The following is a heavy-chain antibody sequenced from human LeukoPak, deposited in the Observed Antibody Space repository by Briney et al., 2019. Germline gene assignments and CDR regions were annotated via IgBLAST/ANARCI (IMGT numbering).Heavy chain of an antibody. V-gene: IGHV4-59*08. CDR2: IYDSGST. Sequence: PSETLSLTCTVSGGSISNYYWSWIRQPPGKGLEWIGYIYDSGSTNCNPSLKSRVTISVDTSRNQFSLRLRSVSAADTAVYYCARLERFTGYAYGHWGQGTLITVSS. CDR3: ARLERFTGYAYGH. CDR1: GGSISNYY. D-gene: IGHD5-18*01. J-gene: IGHJ4*02.